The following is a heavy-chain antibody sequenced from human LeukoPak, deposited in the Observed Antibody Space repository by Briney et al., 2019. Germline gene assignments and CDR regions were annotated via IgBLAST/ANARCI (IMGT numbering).Heavy chain of an antibody. V-gene: IGHV4-4*07. Sequence: SSETLSLTCTVSGGSISSYYWSWIRQPAGKGLEWIGRIYTSGSTNYNPSLKSRVTMSVDTSKNQFSLKLSSVTAADTAVYYCARDGGMRFGEFYFDYWGQGTLVTVSS. J-gene: IGHJ4*02. CDR3: ARDGGMRFGEFYFDY. CDR2: IYTSGST. D-gene: IGHD3-10*01. CDR1: GGSISSYY.